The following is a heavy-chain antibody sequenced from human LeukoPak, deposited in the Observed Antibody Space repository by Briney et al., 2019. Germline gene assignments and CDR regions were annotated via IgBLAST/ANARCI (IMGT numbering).Heavy chain of an antibody. CDR2: IYTSGST. CDR3: AREGYDSSGYQRGIYGYFDY. CDR1: GGSISSSSYY. J-gene: IGHJ4*02. Sequence: SETLSLTCTVSGGSISSSSYYWGWIRQPAGKGLEWIGRIYTSGSTNYNPSLKSRVTMSVDTSKNQFSLKLSSVTAADTAVYYCAREGYDSSGYQRGIYGYFDYWGQGTLVTVSS. D-gene: IGHD3-22*01. V-gene: IGHV4-61*02.